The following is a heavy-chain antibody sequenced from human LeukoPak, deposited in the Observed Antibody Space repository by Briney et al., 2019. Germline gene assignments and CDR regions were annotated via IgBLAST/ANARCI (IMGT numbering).Heavy chain of an antibody. Sequence: ASVKVSCKASGYTFTSYYMHWVRQAPGQGLEWMGIINPSGGSTSYAQKFQGRVTMTRDMSTSTVYMELSSLRSDDTAVYYCARSRIGLTTVTRESDYWGQGTLVTVSS. J-gene: IGHJ4*02. CDR2: INPSGGST. D-gene: IGHD4-17*01. CDR1: GYTFTSYY. CDR3: ARSRIGLTTVTRESDY. V-gene: IGHV1-46*01.